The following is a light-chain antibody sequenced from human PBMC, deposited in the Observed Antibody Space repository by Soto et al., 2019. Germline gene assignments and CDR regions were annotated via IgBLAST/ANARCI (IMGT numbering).Light chain of an antibody. Sequence: QSALTQPASVSGSPGQSITISCTRTSSDVGGYNYVSWYQQHPGKAPKLMLYDVGSRPSGVSNRFSGSKSGNTASLTISGLQAEDEADYYCCSYTSSTTWVFGGGTKLTVL. V-gene: IGLV2-14*03. CDR2: DVG. J-gene: IGLJ3*02. CDR3: CSYTSSTTWV. CDR1: SSDVGGYNY.